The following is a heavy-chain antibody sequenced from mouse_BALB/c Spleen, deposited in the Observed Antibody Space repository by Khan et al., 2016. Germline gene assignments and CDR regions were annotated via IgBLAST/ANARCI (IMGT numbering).Heavy chain of an antibody. Sequence: QVQLKESGAELAKPGASVKMSCKASGYTFTGYWMHWVKQRPGQGLEWIGYINPSTGYTEYNQKFKDKATLTADKSSSTAYMQLSSLTSEDSAVYYCARWSYYYGSSYGWFAYWGQGTLVTVSA. CDR3: ARWSYYYGSSYGWFAY. J-gene: IGHJ3*01. D-gene: IGHD1-1*01. V-gene: IGHV1-7*01. CDR2: INPSTGYT. CDR1: GYTFTGYW.